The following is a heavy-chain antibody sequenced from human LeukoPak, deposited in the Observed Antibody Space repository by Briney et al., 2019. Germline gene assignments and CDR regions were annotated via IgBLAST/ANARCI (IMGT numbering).Heavy chain of an antibody. J-gene: IGHJ3*02. CDR2: ISASSSTI. D-gene: IGHD3-22*01. V-gene: IGHV3-48*04. CDR1: GFTFINYG. CDR3: AGVRYYDSSGYPDAFDI. Sequence: GGSLRLSCAASGFTFINYGMNWVRQAPGKGLDWVSYISASSSTIFHADSVKGRFTISRDNAKSSLYLQMNSLRAEDTAVYYCAGVRYYDSSGYPDAFDIWGQGTMVTVSS.